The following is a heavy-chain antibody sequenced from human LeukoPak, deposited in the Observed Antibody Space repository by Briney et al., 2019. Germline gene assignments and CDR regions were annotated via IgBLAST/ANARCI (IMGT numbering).Heavy chain of an antibody. CDR2: IYYSGST. Sequence: PSETLSLTCTVSGGSISSYYWSWIRQPPGKGLEWIGYIYYSGSTNYNPSLKSRVTISVDTSKNQFSLKLSSVTAADTAAYYCASHYDSSGYYFDWGQGTLVTVSS. J-gene: IGHJ4*02. V-gene: IGHV4-59*08. D-gene: IGHD3-22*01. CDR1: GGSISSYY. CDR3: ASHYDSSGYYFD.